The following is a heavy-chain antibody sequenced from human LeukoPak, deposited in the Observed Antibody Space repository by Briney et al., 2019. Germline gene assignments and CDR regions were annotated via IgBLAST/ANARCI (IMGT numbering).Heavy chain of an antibody. CDR3: ARPNVDSSGYYYFDY. D-gene: IGHD3-22*01. Sequence: PSETLSLTCTVSGGSISSGGYYWGWIRQPPGKGLEWIGSIYYSGSTYYNPSLKSRVTISVDTSKNQFSLKLSSVTAADTAVYYCARPNVDSSGYYYFDYWGQGTLVTVSS. J-gene: IGHJ4*02. V-gene: IGHV4-39*01. CDR1: GGSISSGGYY. CDR2: IYYSGST.